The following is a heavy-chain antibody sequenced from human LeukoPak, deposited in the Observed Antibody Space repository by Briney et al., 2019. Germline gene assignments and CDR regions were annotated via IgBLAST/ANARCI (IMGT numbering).Heavy chain of an antibody. V-gene: IGHV4-39*01. J-gene: IGHJ4*02. Sequence: PSETLSLTCTVSGGSISSSSYYWGWIRQPPGKGLEWIGSIYYSGSTYYNPSLKSRVTISVDTSKNQFSLKLSSVTAADTAVYYCATTESAHYDYSNYGPFDYWGQGTLVTVSS. D-gene: IGHD4-11*01. CDR1: GGSISSSSYY. CDR3: ATTESAHYDYSNYGPFDY. CDR2: IYYSGST.